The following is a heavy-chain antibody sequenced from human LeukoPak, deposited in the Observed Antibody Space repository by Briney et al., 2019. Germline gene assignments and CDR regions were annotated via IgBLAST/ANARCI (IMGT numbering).Heavy chain of an antibody. D-gene: IGHD3-3*01. CDR2: INPNSGGT. Sequence: ASVKVSCKASGYTFTGYYMHWVRQAPGQGLEWMGWINPNSGGTNYAQKFQGRVTMTRDTSISTAYMELSRLRSDDTAVYYCARAPTQRVTIFGVGAFDIWGQGTMVTVSS. J-gene: IGHJ3*02. CDR1: GYTFTGYY. V-gene: IGHV1-2*02. CDR3: ARAPTQRVTIFGVGAFDI.